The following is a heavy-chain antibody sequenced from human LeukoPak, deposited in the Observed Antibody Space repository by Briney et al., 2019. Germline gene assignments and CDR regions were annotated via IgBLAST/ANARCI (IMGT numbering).Heavy chain of an antibody. CDR2: IRSKAYGGTT. V-gene: IGHV3-49*03. J-gene: IGHJ4*02. CDR1: GFTFGDYA. D-gene: IGHD4-23*01. CDR3: TRVANHGGQTIDY. Sequence: GGSLRLSCTASGFTFGDYAMSWFRQAPGKGLEWVGFIRSKAYGGTTEYAASVKGRFTISRDDSKSIAYLQMNSLKTEDTAVYYCTRVANHGGQTIDYWGQGTLVTVSS.